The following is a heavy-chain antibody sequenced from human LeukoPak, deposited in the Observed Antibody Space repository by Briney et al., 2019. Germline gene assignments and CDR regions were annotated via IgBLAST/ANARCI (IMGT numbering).Heavy chain of an antibody. V-gene: IGHV3-30*04. CDR2: ISYDGSNK. Sequence: GGSLRLSCAASGFTFSSYAMHWVRQAPGKGLEWVAVISYDGSNKYYADSVKGRFTISRDNSKNTLYLQMNSLRAEDTAVYYCARDLRSDRRYCSSTSCYLASDYWGQGTLVTVSS. CDR1: GFTFSSYA. CDR3: ARDLRSDRRYCSSTSCYLASDY. J-gene: IGHJ4*02. D-gene: IGHD2-2*01.